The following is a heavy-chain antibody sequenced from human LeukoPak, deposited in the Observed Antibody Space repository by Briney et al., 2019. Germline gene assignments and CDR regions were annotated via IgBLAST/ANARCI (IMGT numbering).Heavy chain of an antibody. D-gene: IGHD6-19*01. CDR3: AKDRRSSGWYSPFDY. Sequence: GGSLRLSCAASGFTVSSNYMSWVRQAPGKGLEWVSSISENGRSTYYADSVKGRFTISRDNSKNTLYLQMNSLRAEDTAVYYCAKDRRSSGWYSPFDYWGQGTLVTVSS. CDR1: GFTVSSNY. CDR2: ISENGRST. J-gene: IGHJ4*02. V-gene: IGHV3-23*01.